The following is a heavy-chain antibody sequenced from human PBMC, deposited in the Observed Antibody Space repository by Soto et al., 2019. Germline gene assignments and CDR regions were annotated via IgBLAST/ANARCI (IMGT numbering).Heavy chain of an antibody. Sequence: QVQLVQSGAEEKKPGASVKVSCKASGYTFTSYAMHWVRQAPGQRLEWMGCINAGNGNTKYSQKFQGRVTITRDTSVSTAYMELSSLRSEDTAVYYCARSIVVVTALDYWGQGTLVTVSS. CDR2: INAGNGNT. J-gene: IGHJ4*02. CDR1: GYTFTSYA. CDR3: ARSIVVVTALDY. D-gene: IGHD2-21*02. V-gene: IGHV1-3*05.